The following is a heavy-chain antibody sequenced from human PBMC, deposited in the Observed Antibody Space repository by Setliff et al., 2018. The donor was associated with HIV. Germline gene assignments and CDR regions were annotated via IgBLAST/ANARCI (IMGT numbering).Heavy chain of an antibody. Sequence: GSLRLSCAASGFSFNNYNMNWVRQAPGKGLEWISYISSSGSSIYYADSVKGRFTISRDKSKNTLYLQMNSLRAEDTAVYYCAKDPGGISGYYEGVESHFDYWGQGTLVTVSS. CDR3: AKDPGGISGYYEGVESHFDY. V-gene: IGHV3-48*01. J-gene: IGHJ4*02. D-gene: IGHD3-22*01. CDR1: GFSFNNYN. CDR2: ISSSGSSI.